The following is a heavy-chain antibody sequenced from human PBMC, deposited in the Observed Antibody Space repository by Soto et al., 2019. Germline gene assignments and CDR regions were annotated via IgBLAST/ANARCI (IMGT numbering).Heavy chain of an antibody. CDR1: GFTFSSYA. V-gene: IGHV3-30-3*01. J-gene: IGHJ6*02. Sequence: SLRLSCAASGFTFSSYAMHWVRQAPGKGLEWVAVISYDGSNKYYADSVKGRFTISRDNSKNTLYLQMNSLRAEDTAVYYCARDGCVAVAGCYYYYGMDVWGQGATVTVSS. CDR3: ARDGCVAVAGCYYYYGMDV. CDR2: ISYDGSNK. D-gene: IGHD6-19*01.